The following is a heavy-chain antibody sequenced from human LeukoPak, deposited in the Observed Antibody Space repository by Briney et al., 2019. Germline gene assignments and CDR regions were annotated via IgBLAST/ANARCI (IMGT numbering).Heavy chain of an antibody. CDR1: GGSFSSHY. V-gene: IGHV4-59*11. J-gene: IGHJ3*02. CDR2: ISYIRST. Sequence: SETLSLTCTVSGGSFSSHYWSWIRQPPGKGLEWIGYISYIRSTNYNPSLKSRVTISVDTSKNQFSLKLSSVPAADTAVYYCARDPTTVTKGLDIWGQGTMVTVSS. CDR3: ARDPTTVTKGLDI. D-gene: IGHD4-17*01.